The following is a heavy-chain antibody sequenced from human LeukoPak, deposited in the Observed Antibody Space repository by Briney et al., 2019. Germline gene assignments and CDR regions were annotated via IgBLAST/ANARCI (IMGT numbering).Heavy chain of an antibody. CDR2: ISAYNGNT. V-gene: IGHV1-18*01. J-gene: IGHJ5*02. Sequence: GASVKVSCKASGGTFSSYAISWVRQAPGQGLEWMGWISAYNGNTNYAQKLQGRVTMTTDTSTSTAYMELRNLRSDDTAVYYCARTYCSSTSCYWNWFDPWGQGTLVTVSS. CDR3: ARTYCSSTSCYWNWFDP. D-gene: IGHD2-2*01. CDR1: GGTFSSYA.